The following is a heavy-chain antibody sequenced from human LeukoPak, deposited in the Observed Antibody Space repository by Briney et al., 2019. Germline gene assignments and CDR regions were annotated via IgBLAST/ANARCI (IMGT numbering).Heavy chain of an antibody. CDR3: AREYNWNDEYIGY. J-gene: IGHJ4*02. CDR2: INHSGST. CDR1: GGSFSGYY. V-gene: IGHV4-34*01. Sequence: SETLSLTCAVYGGSFSGYYWSWIRQPPGKGLEWIGEINHSGSTNYNPSLKSRVTISVDTSKNQFSLKLSSVTAADTAVYYCAREYNWNDEYIGYWGQGTLVTVSS. D-gene: IGHD1-20*01.